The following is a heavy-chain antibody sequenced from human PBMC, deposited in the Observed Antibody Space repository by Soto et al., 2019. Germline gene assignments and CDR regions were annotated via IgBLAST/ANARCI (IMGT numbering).Heavy chain of an antibody. D-gene: IGHD2-2*01. CDR3: TRQTGDCSSTSCYVSPLAV. CDR2: IRSKANSYAT. CDR1: GFTFSGSA. Sequence: PGGSLRLSCAASGFTFSGSAMHWVRQASGKGLEWVGRIRSKANSYATAYAASVKGRFTISRDDSKNTAYLQMNSLKTEDTAVYYCTRQTGDCSSTSCYVSPLAVWGQGTTDTVS. J-gene: IGHJ6*02. V-gene: IGHV3-73*01.